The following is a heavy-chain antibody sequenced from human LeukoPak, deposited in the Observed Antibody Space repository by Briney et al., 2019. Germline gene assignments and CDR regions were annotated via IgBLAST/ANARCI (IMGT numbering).Heavy chain of an antibody. V-gene: IGHV3-23*01. CDR2: ISGSGGST. CDR1: GFTFSSYA. D-gene: IGHD1-26*01. J-gene: IGHJ4*02. Sequence: GGSLRLSCAASGFTFSSYAMNWVRQAPGKGLEWVSGISGSGGSTYYADSLKGRFTISRDNSRNTLYLQMNSLRVDDTAVYYCAKGATGGSYYFDYWGQGTLVTVSS. CDR3: AKGATGGSYYFDY.